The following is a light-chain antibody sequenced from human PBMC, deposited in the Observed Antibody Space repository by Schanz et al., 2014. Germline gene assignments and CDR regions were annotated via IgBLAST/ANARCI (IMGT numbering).Light chain of an antibody. V-gene: IGLV1-40*01. CDR2: GDS. CDR3: QSYDSSLSVLYV. CDR1: TSNIGAGYD. J-gene: IGLJ1*01. Sequence: QSVLTQPPSVSGAPGQRVTISCTGSTSNIGAGYDVHWYQHFPGAAPKLLIFGDSNRPSGVPARFFGSKSGTSASLAITGLQAEDEADYYCQSYDSSLSVLYVFGTGTKLTVL.